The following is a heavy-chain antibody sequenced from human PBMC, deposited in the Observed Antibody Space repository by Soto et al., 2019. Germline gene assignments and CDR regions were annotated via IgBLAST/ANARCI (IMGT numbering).Heavy chain of an antibody. D-gene: IGHD2-2*01. Sequence: GGSLRLSCAASGFTFSSYAMSWVRQAPGKGLEWVSAISGSGDSTYYTDSVKGRFTISRDNSKNTLYLQMNSLRADDTAVYYCAKARGSSTPAPGSYWGQGTLVTVSS. CDR3: AKARGSSTPAPGSY. V-gene: IGHV3-23*01. CDR2: ISGSGDST. J-gene: IGHJ4*02. CDR1: GFTFSSYA.